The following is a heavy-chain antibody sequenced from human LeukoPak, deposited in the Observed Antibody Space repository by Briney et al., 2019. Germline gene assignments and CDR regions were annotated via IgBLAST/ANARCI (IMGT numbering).Heavy chain of an antibody. J-gene: IGHJ3*02. CDR2: ISSSGSFI. CDR1: GFTFSSYS. CDR3: ARDLRYCSSASCSENGAVDI. D-gene: IGHD2-2*01. Sequence: GGSLRLSCAASGFTFSSYSMNWVRQAPGEGLEWVSSISSSGSFIYYADSVKGRFTISRDNARNSLFLQMNSLRAEDTAVYYCARDLRYCSSASCSENGAVDIWGQGTMVTVSS. V-gene: IGHV3-21*01.